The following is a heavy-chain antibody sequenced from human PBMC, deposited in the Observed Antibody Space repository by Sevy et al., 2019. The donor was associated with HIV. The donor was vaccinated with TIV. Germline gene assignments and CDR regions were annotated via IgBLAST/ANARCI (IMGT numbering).Heavy chain of an antibody. D-gene: IGHD3-22*01. Sequence: GGSLRLSCAASGFTFSSYAVSWVRQAPGKGLEWVSTISGSGDSTYYADSVKGRFTISRDNSKNTLYLQMNSLRAEDTAVYYCAKRTITADYYNNWGQGTLVTVSS. J-gene: IGHJ4*02. CDR2: ISGSGDST. V-gene: IGHV3-23*01. CDR1: GFTFSSYA. CDR3: AKRTITADYYNN.